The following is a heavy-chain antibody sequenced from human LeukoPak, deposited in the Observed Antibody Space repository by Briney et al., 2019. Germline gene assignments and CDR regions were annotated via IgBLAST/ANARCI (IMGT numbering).Heavy chain of an antibody. V-gene: IGHV1-18*01. J-gene: IGHJ5*02. CDR3: ARGNYDFWSGTPQNNWFDP. CDR1: GYTFTRYG. D-gene: IGHD3-3*01. CDR2: ISAYNGNT. Sequence: ASVKVSCKASGYTFTRYGISWVRQAPGQGLEWMGWISAYNGNTNYAQKLQGRVTMTTDTSTSTAYMELRSLRSDDTAVYYCARGNYDFWSGTPQNNWFDPWGQGTLVTVSS.